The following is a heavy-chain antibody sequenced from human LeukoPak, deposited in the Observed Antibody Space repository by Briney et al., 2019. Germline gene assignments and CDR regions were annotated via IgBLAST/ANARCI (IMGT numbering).Heavy chain of an antibody. CDR3: AKDPGDGDAFDI. Sequence: GGSLRLSCAASGFTFSSYAMSWVRQAPGKGLEWVAVISYDGSNKYYADSVKGRFTISRDNSKNTLYLQMNSLRAEDTAVYYCAKDPGDGDAFDIWGQGTMVTVSS. J-gene: IGHJ3*02. V-gene: IGHV3-30*04. D-gene: IGHD4-17*01. CDR1: GFTFSSYA. CDR2: ISYDGSNK.